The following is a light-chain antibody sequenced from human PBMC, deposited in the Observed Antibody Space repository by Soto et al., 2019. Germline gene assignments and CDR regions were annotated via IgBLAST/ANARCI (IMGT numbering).Light chain of an antibody. J-gene: IGKJ1*01. CDR3: QQRSNWPSS. V-gene: IGKV3-15*01. CDR2: GAS. Sequence: EIVMTQSPATLSVSPGERATLSCRASQSVSSNLAWYQQKPGQAPRLLIYGASTRATGIPARFSGSGSGTDITLTISSLEPEDFAVYYCQQRSNWPSSFGQGTKVDIK. CDR1: QSVSSN.